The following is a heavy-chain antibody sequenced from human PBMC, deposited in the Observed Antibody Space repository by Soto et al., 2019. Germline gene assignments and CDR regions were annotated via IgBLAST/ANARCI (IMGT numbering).Heavy chain of an antibody. Sequence: QVQLVQSGAEVREPESSVKVSCKASGGTFSSYAFDWVRQAPGQGLSWMGGIIPLFGTTNYAQKFQDRITITADESTNTAYMELSSLRSEDTAVYYCALRSSIDDYWGQGTPVTVSS. V-gene: IGHV1-69*12. CDR3: ALRSSIDDY. D-gene: IGHD3-16*02. CDR1: GGTFSSYA. CDR2: IIPLFGTT. J-gene: IGHJ4*02.